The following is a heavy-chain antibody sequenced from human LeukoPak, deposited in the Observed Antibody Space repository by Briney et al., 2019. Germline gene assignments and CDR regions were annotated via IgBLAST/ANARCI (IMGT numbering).Heavy chain of an antibody. D-gene: IGHD3-10*01. CDR1: GFTVSSNY. V-gene: IGHV3-66*01. Sequence: GGSLRLSCAASGFTVSSNYMSWVRQAPGKGLEWVSVIYSGGSTYYADSVKGRFTISRDNSKNTLYLQMNSLRAEDTAVYYCVSSFWSYYVSYWGQGTLVTVSS. CDR3: VSSFWSYYVSY. CDR2: IYSGGST. J-gene: IGHJ4*02.